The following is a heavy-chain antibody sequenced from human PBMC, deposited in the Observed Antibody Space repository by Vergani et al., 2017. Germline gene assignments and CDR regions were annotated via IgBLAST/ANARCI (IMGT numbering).Heavy chain of an antibody. V-gene: IGHV3-21*01. CDR2: ISSSSSYI. J-gene: IGHJ4*02. CDR3: ARAGVGSEPEDMDY. CDR1: GFTFSSYS. Sequence: EVQLVESGGGLVKPGGSLRLSCAASGFTFSSYSMNWVRQAPGKGLEWVSSISSSSSYIYYADSVKGRFTISRDNAKNSLYLQMNSLRAEDTAVYYCARAGVGSEPEDMDYWGQGTLVTVSS. D-gene: IGHD3-10*01.